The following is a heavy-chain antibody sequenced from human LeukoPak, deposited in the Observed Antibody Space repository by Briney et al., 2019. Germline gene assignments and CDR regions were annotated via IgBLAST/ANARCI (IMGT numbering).Heavy chain of an antibody. J-gene: IGHJ5*02. Sequence: SETLSLTCAVYGGSFSGYYWSWICQPPGKGLEWIGEINHSGSTNYNPSLKSRVTISVDTSKNQFSLKLSSVTAADTAVYYCARAPRWRGGEDLFDPWGQGTLVTVSS. V-gene: IGHV4-34*01. D-gene: IGHD3-10*01. CDR1: GGSFSGYY. CDR2: INHSGST. CDR3: ARAPRWRGGEDLFDP.